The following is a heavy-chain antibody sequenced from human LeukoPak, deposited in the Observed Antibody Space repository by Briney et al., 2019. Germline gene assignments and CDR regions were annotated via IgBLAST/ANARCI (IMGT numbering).Heavy chain of an antibody. CDR1: GGSISSGGYY. Sequence: SETLSLTCTVSGGSISSGGYYWSWIRQHPGKGLEWIGYIYYSGSTYYNPPLKSRVTISVDTSENQFSLKLSSVTAADTAVYCAKERFLEWSYFDYWGQGTLVTVSS. V-gene: IGHV4-31*03. D-gene: IGHD3-3*01. J-gene: IGHJ4*02. CDR2: IYYSGST. CDR3: AKERFLEWSYFDY.